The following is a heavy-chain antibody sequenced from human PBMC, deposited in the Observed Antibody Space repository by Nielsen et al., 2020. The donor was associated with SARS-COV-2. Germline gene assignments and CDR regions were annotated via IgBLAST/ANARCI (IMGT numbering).Heavy chain of an antibody. Sequence: SETLSLTCAVYGESLSAYDWSWIRQSPGKGLEWIGEVNHRGSTNYNPSLKSRVTISVDTSKNQFSLKLSSVTAADTAVYYCARDEFVGYGMNVWGQGTTVTVSS. CDR2: VNHRGST. V-gene: IGHV4-34*09. CDR1: GESLSAYD. CDR3: ARDEFVGYGMNV. D-gene: IGHD1-26*01. J-gene: IGHJ6*02.